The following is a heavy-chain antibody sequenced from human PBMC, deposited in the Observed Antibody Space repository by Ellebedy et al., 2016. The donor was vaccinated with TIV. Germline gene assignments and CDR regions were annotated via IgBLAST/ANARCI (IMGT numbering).Heavy chain of an antibody. V-gene: IGHV3-23*01. CDR3: AKGREGCSDSSAPRYYFDY. D-gene: IGHD3-22*01. CDR1: GFTFSSYA. J-gene: IGHJ4*02. CDR2: ISHTGSRT. Sequence: GESLKISCAASGFTFSSYAMSWVRQAPGKGLEWVSTISHTGSRTYYADSVEGRFTISRDNSKKTLYLQMNSLRSEDTAIYYCAKGREGCSDSSAPRYYFDYWGLGTLVTVSS.